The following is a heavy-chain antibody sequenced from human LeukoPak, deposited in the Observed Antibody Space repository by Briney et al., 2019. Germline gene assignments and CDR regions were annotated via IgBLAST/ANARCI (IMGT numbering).Heavy chain of an antibody. CDR3: ARDSAFGVGWELYSFDY. J-gene: IGHJ4*02. D-gene: IGHD1-26*01. CDR1: GFTFSSYS. CDR2: ISSSSSYI. Sequence: GFLRLSCAASGFTFSSYSMNWVRQAPGKGLEWVSSISSSSSYIYYADSVKGRFTISRDNAKNSLYLQMNSLRAEDTAVYYCARDSAFGVGWELYSFDYWGQGTLVTVSS. V-gene: IGHV3-21*01.